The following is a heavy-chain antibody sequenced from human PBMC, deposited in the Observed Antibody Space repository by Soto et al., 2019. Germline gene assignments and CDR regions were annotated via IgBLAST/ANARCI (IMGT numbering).Heavy chain of an antibody. Sequence: PSETLSLTCTVSGGSISSDGYYWSWIRQHPGKGLEWIGYIYYSGSTYYNPSLKSRVTISIDTSKNQFSLKLSSLSAADTAVYYCAREPNYDILTGFYNWFDPWGQGTLVTVPS. J-gene: IGHJ5*02. V-gene: IGHV4-31*03. CDR2: IYYSGST. CDR1: GGSISSDGYY. CDR3: AREPNYDILTGFYNWFDP. D-gene: IGHD3-9*01.